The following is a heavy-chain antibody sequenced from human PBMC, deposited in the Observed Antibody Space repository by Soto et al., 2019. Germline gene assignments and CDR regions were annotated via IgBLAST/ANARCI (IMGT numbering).Heavy chain of an antibody. CDR2: ISSSGTNT. Sequence: EVRLLESGGGLIQPGGSLRLSCAASGFTFSSYVMSWVRQAPGTGLEWVSGISSSGTNTYYADSVKGRFTVSRDNSKNTLYLQMNSLRAEDTAEYYCAKDNSPYSGYNSFDYWGEGTLVTVSS. D-gene: IGHD5-12*01. CDR3: AKDNSPYSGYNSFDY. J-gene: IGHJ4*02. V-gene: IGHV3-23*01. CDR1: GFTFSSYV.